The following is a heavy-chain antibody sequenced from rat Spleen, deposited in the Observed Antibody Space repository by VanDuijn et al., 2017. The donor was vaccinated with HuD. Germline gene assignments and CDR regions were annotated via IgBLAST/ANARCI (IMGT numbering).Heavy chain of an antibody. J-gene: IGHJ2*01. D-gene: IGHD1-12*03. CDR2: ISYDGSST. V-gene: IGHV5-29*01. CDR1: GFPFSNYG. Sequence: EVQLVESGGGLVQPGRSLKLSCAASGFPFSNYGMAWVRQAPTKGLEWVATISYDGSSTYYRDSVKGRFTISRDNAKSTLYLQMESLRSEDTATYYCARLAYYYDGYPLFDYWGQGVMVTVSS. CDR3: ARLAYYYDGYPLFDY.